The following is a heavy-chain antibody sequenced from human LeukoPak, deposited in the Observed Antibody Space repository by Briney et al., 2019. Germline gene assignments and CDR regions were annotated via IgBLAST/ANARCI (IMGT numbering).Heavy chain of an antibody. Sequence: GGSLRLSCAASGFTFSSYAMHWVRQAPGKGLEWVTFIRFDGSKKYYADSVKGRFTISRDSSKSTVYLQMNSLRPEDTAVYYCVPTMGDFDGYFDSWGQGSLVTVSS. D-gene: IGHD2-21*02. V-gene: IGHV3-30*02. CDR1: GFTFSSYA. J-gene: IGHJ4*02. CDR2: IRFDGSKK. CDR3: VPTMGDFDGYFDS.